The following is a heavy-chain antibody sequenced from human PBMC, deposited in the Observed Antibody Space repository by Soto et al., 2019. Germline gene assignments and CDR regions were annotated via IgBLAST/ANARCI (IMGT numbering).Heavy chain of an antibody. CDR1: GYSFTSYW. CDR2: IYPGDSDT. Sequence: PGESLKISCKGSGYSFTSYWIGWVRQMPGKGLEWMGIIYPGDSDTRYSPSFQGQVTISADKSISTAYLQWSSLKASDTAMYYFARERCFSEQWLVRAFDIWGQGTMVTVSS. D-gene: IGHD6-19*01. J-gene: IGHJ3*02. CDR3: ARERCFSEQWLVRAFDI. V-gene: IGHV5-51*01.